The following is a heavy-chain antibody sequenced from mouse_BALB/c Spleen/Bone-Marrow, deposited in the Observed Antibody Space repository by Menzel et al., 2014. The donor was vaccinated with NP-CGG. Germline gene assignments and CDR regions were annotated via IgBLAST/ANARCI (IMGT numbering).Heavy chain of an antibody. Sequence: QVQLKESGAELAKPGASVKMSCKASGYTFTSYWMHWVKQRPGQGLEWIGYINPSTTYSAYNQKFKDKATLTADKSSSTAYTQLSSLTSEDSAVYYCALYYRYDYCDYWGQGTTLTVSS. CDR2: INPSTTYS. J-gene: IGHJ2*01. CDR3: ALYYRYDYCDY. CDR1: GYTFTSYW. D-gene: IGHD2-14*01. V-gene: IGHV1-7*01.